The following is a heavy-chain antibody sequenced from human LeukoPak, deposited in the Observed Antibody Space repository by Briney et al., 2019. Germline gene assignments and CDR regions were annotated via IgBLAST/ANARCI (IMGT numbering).Heavy chain of an antibody. CDR2: ISYDGSNK. CDR1: GFTFGSYA. J-gene: IGHJ3*02. Sequence: GGSLRLSCAASGFTFGSYAMHWVRQAPGKGLEWVAVISYDGSNKYYADSVKGRFTISRDNSKNTLYLQMNSLRAEDTAVYYCASSWHDDAFDIWGQGTMVTVSS. V-gene: IGHV3-30-3*01. CDR3: ASSWHDDAFDI.